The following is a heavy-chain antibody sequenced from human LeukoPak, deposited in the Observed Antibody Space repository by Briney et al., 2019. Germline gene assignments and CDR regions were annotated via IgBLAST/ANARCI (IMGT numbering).Heavy chain of an antibody. V-gene: IGHV4-39*01. CDR2: IYYSGNT. Sequence: PSETLSLTCSVSGGSISTSTYYWGWIRQPPGKGLEWIGSIYYSGNTYYNPSLKSRITISVDTSKNQFSLKLSSVTAADTAVYYCATIGYCTRTTCPFNYYYYYMDVWGKGTTVTVSS. CDR1: GGSISTSTYY. D-gene: IGHD2-2*01. J-gene: IGHJ6*03. CDR3: ATIGYCTRTTCPFNYYYYYMDV.